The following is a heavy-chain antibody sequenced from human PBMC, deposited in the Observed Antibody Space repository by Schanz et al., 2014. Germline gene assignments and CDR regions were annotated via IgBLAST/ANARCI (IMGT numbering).Heavy chain of an antibody. CDR3: ARVLGGDEGLDQ. CDR2: VYMSAAST. CDR1: GFTFSNHA. J-gene: IGHJ4*02. Sequence: EVQLVESGGGLVQPGGSLRLSCETSGFTFSNHAMSWVRQAPGKGLEWVSTVYMSAASTRYADSVKGRFIISRDSSKNTLFLQMNSLRPEDTALYYCARVLGGDEGLDQWGQGTLVTVSS. D-gene: IGHD4-17*01. V-gene: IGHV3-23*04.